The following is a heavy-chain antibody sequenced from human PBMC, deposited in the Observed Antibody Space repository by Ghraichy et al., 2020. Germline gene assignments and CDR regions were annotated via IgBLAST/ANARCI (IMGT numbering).Heavy chain of an antibody. J-gene: IGHJ4*02. CDR3: ARCGYSNYIAY. Sequence: SETLYLTCAVYGGSFSGYYWSWIRQPPGKGLEWIGEINHSGSINYNPSLKSRVTMSVDTSKNQFSLKLSSVTAADTAVYYCARCGYSNYIAYWGQGTLVTVSS. CDR1: GGSFSGYY. V-gene: IGHV4-34*01. CDR2: INHSGSI. D-gene: IGHD4-11*01.